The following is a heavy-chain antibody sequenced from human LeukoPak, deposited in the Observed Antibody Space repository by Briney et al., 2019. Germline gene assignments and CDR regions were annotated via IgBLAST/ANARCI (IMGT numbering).Heavy chain of an antibody. Sequence: GASVKVSCKASGGTFSSYAISWVRQAPGQGLEWMGRIIPTLGIANYAQKFQGRVTITADKSTSTAYMELSSLRSGDTAVYYCGYSTYYYDSSGLPPGYWGQGTLVTVSS. J-gene: IGHJ4*02. CDR3: GYSTYYYDSSGLPPGY. CDR1: GGTFSSYA. CDR2: IIPTLGIA. D-gene: IGHD3-22*01. V-gene: IGHV1-69*04.